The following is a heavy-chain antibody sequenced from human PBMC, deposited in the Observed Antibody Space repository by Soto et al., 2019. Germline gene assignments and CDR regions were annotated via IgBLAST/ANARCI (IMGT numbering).Heavy chain of an antibody. CDR2: INAGNGNT. J-gene: IGHJ6*02. V-gene: IGHV1-3*01. Sequence: ASVKVSCKASGYTFTRYAMHWVRQAPGQRLERMGWINAGNGNTKYSQKFQGRVTITRDTSASTAYMELSSLRSEDTAVYYCASSIIVAAPYCMDVWRQGTSVTVSS. D-gene: IGHD6-13*01. CDR3: ASSIIVAAPYCMDV. CDR1: GYTFTRYA.